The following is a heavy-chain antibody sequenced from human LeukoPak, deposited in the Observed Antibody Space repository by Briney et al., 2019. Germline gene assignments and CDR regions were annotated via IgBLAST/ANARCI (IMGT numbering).Heavy chain of an antibody. V-gene: IGHV4-34*01. Sequence: SETLSLTCAVYGGSFSGYYWSWIRQPPGKGLEWIGEINHSGSTYYNPSLKSRVTISVDTSKNQFSLKLSSVTAADTAVYYCARVRGFGELFFDYWGQGTLVTVSS. D-gene: IGHD3-10*01. CDR2: INHSGST. CDR3: ARVRGFGELFFDY. J-gene: IGHJ4*02. CDR1: GGSFSGYY.